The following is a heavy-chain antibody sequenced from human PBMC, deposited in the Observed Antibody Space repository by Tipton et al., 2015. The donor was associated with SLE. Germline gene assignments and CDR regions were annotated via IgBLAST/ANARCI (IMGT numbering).Heavy chain of an antibody. D-gene: IGHD3-16*02. V-gene: IGHV4-38-2*02. CDR1: GYSIGSGFY. CDR3: ARDPLVRSPGAGGFFDI. CDR2: VFHSGTT. J-gene: IGHJ4*01. Sequence: TLSLTCTVSGYSIGSGFYWGWIRQPPGKGLEWIATVFHSGTTYYSPSLRSRLSVSIDTSKNQFSLKLTSVTAADTAVYYCARDPLVRSPGAGGFFDIWGHGTLVTVSS.